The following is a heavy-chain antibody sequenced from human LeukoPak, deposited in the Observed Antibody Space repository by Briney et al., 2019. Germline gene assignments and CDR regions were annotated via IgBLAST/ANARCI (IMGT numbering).Heavy chain of an antibody. V-gene: IGHV4-59*01. CDR3: ARVRREPYYDILTGKTGAFDI. Sequence: SETPSLTCTVSGGSISSYYWSWIRQPPGKGLEWIGYIYYSGSTNYNPSLKSRVTISVDTSKNQFSLKLSSVTAADTAVYYCARVRREPYYDILTGKTGAFDIWGQGTMVTVSS. D-gene: IGHD3-9*01. CDR2: IYYSGST. CDR1: GGSISSYY. J-gene: IGHJ3*02.